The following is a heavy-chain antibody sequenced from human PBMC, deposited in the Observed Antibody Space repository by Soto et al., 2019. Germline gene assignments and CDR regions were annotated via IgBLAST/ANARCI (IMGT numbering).Heavy chain of an antibody. V-gene: IGHV3-66*01. J-gene: IGHJ6*02. CDR2: INSAGST. CDR3: VRENYYYGMDV. Sequence: GGSLRLSCAASGFDASVNYMTWVRQDPGKGLEWVSAINSAGSTFYADSVKGRFTISRDNSKNTLYLQMNSLRVEDTAMYYCVRENYYYGMDVWGQGTAVTVSS. CDR1: GFDASVNY.